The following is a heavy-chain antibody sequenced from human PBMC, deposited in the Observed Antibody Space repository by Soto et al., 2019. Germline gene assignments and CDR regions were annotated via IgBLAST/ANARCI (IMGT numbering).Heavy chain of an antibody. CDR3: ARDGGYTSAQHSYFYF. CDR2: MNPSGGST. Sequence: QVQLVQSGAEVKKPGASMRVSCKASGYTFTSYYIHWVRQAPGQGLEWMGIMNPSGGSTSDVQKFQGRVSVTRYTSTSTVYIELSSLRSDDTAVYYCARDGGYTSAQHSYFYFSGQRTLVTVSS. CDR1: GYTFTSYY. V-gene: IGHV1-46*01. J-gene: IGHJ4*02. D-gene: IGHD5-18*01.